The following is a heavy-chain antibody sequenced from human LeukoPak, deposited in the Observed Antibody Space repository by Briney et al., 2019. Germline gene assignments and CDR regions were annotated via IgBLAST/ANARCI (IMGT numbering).Heavy chain of an antibody. CDR2: IIPIFGTA. V-gene: IGHV1-69*01. Sequence: SVKVSCKASGGTFSSYAISWVRQAPGQGLEWMGGIIPIFGTANYAQKFQGRVTITADESTSTAYMELSSLRSDDTAVYYCAMVRGLVSWFDPWGQGTLVTVSS. CDR3: AMVRGLVSWFDP. CDR1: GGTFSSYA. D-gene: IGHD3-10*01. J-gene: IGHJ5*02.